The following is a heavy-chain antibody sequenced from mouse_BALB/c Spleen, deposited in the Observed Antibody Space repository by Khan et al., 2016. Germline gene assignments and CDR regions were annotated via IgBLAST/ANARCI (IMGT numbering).Heavy chain of an antibody. CDR2: ILAGANA. J-gene: IGHJ2*01. CDR1: GFSLTSYG. Sequence: QVQLKESGPGLVAPSQSLSITCTVSGFSLTSYGVHWVRQPPGKGLEWLGGILAGANADYNSALMSSLSISTDNSKSQVILNMNSVQTDDTAMYYGASAPFDDWGDGATPTVAS. V-gene: IGHV2-9*02. CDR3: ASAPFDD.